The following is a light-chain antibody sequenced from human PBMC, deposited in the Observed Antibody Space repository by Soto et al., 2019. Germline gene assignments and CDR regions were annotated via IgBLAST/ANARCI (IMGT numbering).Light chain of an antibody. V-gene: IGKV1-39*01. CDR1: QSISNY. J-gene: IGKJ1*01. CDR2: AAS. CDR3: QQSYSTPRT. Sequence: DIQMTQSPSSLSASVGDRVTITCRASQSISNYLNWYQQKPGKAPKLLMYAASSLQSGVPSRFSGSGSGTDFPLTISSLQPEDVATYYCQQSYSTPRTFGQGTKVEIK.